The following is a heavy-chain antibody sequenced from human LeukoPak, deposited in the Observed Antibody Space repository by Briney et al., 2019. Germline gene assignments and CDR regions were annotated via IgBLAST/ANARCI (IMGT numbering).Heavy chain of an antibody. D-gene: IGHD2-21*02. Sequence: GGSLRLSCAASGFTFSSYAMSWVRQAPGKGLEWVSAISGSGGSTYYADSVKGRFTISRDNAKNSLYLQMNSPRAEDTALYYCAKDISGDWPTVGFDYWGQGTLVTVSS. V-gene: IGHV3-23*01. CDR1: GFTFSSYA. J-gene: IGHJ4*02. CDR2: ISGSGGST. CDR3: AKDISGDWPTVGFDY.